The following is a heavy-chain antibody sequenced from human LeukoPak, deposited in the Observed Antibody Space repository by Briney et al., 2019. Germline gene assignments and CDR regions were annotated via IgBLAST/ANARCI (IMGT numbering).Heavy chain of an antibody. CDR1: GFTFSSYD. Sequence: GGSLRLSCAASGFTFSSYDMHWGRQRTGKGLEWVSGIGSIGDTYYPGSVKGRFTISRENAKNSLYLQMNSLRAGDTAVYFCARGLVGAFDSWGQGTLVTVSS. V-gene: IGHV3-13*01. CDR3: ARGLVGAFDS. CDR2: IGSIGDT. D-gene: IGHD1-26*01. J-gene: IGHJ4*02.